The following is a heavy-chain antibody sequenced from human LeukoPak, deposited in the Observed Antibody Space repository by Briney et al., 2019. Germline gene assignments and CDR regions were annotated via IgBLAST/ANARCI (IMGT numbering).Heavy chain of an antibody. CDR1: GFTFSSYN. V-gene: IGHV3-21*01. Sequence: GGSLRLSRAAPGFTFSSYNMNWVRQAPGKGLEWVSSISGSSSYIFYADSVKGRFTISRDNAKNSLYLQMNSLRAEDTAVYYCARGDGGSFDYWGQGTLVTVSS. J-gene: IGHJ4*02. CDR2: ISGSSSYI. CDR3: ARGDGGSFDY. D-gene: IGHD2-21*02.